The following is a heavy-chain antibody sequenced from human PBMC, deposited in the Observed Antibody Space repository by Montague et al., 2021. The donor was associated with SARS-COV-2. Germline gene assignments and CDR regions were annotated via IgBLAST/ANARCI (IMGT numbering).Heavy chain of an antibody. J-gene: IGHJ3*02. CDR3: ARTPRRNGGGYSVTFDI. V-gene: IGHV4-39*01. CDR1: GDSISSSSYY. Sequence: SETLSLTCTVSGDSISSSSYYWAWIRQPPGKGLEWIGSIYYSGSTYYNPSLKSRVTISVDTSKNQFSLKLSSVTAADTAVYYCARTPRRNGGGYSVTFDIWGQGTMVTVSS. D-gene: IGHD2-21*01. CDR2: IYYSGST.